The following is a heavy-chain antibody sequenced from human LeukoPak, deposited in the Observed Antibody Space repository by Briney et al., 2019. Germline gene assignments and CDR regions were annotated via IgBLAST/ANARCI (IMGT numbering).Heavy chain of an antibody. D-gene: IGHD2-2*01. V-gene: IGHV1-69*13. CDR1: GGTFSSYV. Sequence: SVEVSCKASGGTFSSYVISWVRQAPGQGLEWMGGIIPIFGTANYAQKFQGRVTITADESTSTAYMELSSLRSEDTAVYYCARALLRYCSSTSCYWFDPWGQGTLVTVSS. J-gene: IGHJ5*02. CDR3: ARALLRYCSSTSCYWFDP. CDR2: IIPIFGTA.